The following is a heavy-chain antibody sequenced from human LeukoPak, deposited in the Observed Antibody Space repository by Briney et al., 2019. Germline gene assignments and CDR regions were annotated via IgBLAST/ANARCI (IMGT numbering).Heavy chain of an antibody. D-gene: IGHD4-17*01. V-gene: IGHV1-2*06. Sequence: ASVKVSCKASGYTFTDYYVHWVRQAPGQGLEWVRRISPNSGGTNYAQKFRGRLTETRDTSISTAYMHLSSLRSDDTAVYFCAKNRAGYYADYWGQGTLVTVSS. CDR2: ISPNSGGT. CDR3: AKNRAGYYADY. J-gene: IGHJ4*02. CDR1: GYTFTDYY.